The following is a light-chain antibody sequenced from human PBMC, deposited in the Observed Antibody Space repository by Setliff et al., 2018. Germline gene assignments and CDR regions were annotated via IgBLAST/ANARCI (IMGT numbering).Light chain of an antibody. CDR1: GSDVGAYKF. Sequence: QSALTQPASVSGSPGQSIAVSYTGSGSDVGAYKFVSWYQQRPGKAPRLMIYDVSNRPSRVSDRFSGSKSGNTASLTISGLQAEDEADYYCCSYTGTSTPYVFGTGTKVTVL. V-gene: IGLV2-14*01. J-gene: IGLJ1*01. CDR3: CSYTGTSTPYV. CDR2: DVS.